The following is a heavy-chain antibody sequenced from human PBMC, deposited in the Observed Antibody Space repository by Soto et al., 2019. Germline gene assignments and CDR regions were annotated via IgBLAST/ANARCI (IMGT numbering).Heavy chain of an antibody. CDR1: GGSISSGGYY. V-gene: IGHV4-31*03. J-gene: IGHJ4*02. CDR2: IYYSGST. D-gene: IGHD2-2*01. CDR3: ARLEYCSSTSCGGFDY. Sequence: HSETLYLTCTVSGGSISSGGYYWSWIRQHPGKGLEWIGYIYYSGSTYYNPSLKSRVTISVDTSKNQFSLKLSSVTAADTAVYYCARLEYCSSTSCGGFDYWGQGTLVTVSS.